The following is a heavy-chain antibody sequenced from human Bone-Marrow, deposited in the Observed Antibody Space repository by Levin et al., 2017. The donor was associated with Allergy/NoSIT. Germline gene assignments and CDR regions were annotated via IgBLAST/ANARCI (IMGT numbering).Heavy chain of an antibody. V-gene: IGHV3-33*01. Sequence: PPGGSLRLSCAASGFTFSSYGMHWVRQAPGKGLEWVAVIWYDGSNKYYADSVKGRFTISRDNSKNTLYLQMNSLRAEDTAVYYCARDSVGGSLRYYFDYWGQGTLVTVSS. CDR2: IWYDGSNK. CDR1: GFTFSSYG. J-gene: IGHJ4*02. CDR3: ARDSVGGSLRYYFDY. D-gene: IGHD5/OR15-5a*01.